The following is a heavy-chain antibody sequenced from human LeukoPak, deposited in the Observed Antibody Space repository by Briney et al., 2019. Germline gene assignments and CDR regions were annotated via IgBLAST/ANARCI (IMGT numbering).Heavy chain of an antibody. CDR1: GGPFVGYX. CDR3: ARRAGAPDFDV. D-gene: IGHD3-10*01. Sequence: TCXVSGGPFVGYXXTWIRXPPGXXXEWIGEITHSGGGNYNPSLKNRVTISVDSSQNRFSLKVVSVTAADTAVYYCARRAGAPDFDVWGPGMLVSVSS. J-gene: IGHJ4*02. V-gene: IGHV4-34*01. CDR2: ITHSGGG.